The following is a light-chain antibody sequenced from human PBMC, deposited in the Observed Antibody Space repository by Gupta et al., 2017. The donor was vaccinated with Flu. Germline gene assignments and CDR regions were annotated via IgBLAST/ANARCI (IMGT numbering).Light chain of an antibody. Sequence: DVVMTQSPLSLPVTPGQPAPISCRSSQTLLHSNGGTHLDWYQQRPGQSLQLVIYLGSSRAAGVADRFSGSGSGTDFTLKISMVDAGDVGLYYFRQVLQTPWRFGQGTRVEIK. CDR2: LGS. CDR1: QTLLHSNGGTH. CDR3: RQVLQTPWR. J-gene: IGKJ1*01. V-gene: IGKV2-28*01.